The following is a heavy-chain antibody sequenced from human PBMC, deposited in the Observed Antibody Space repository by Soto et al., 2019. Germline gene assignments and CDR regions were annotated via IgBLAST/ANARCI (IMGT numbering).Heavy chain of an antibody. CDR1: GGTFSSYA. J-gene: IGHJ6*02. D-gene: IGHD5-12*01. CDR2: IIPIFGTA. V-gene: IGHV1-69*13. Sequence: ASVKVSCKASGGTFSSYAISWVRQAPGQGLEWMGGIIPIFGTANYAQKFQGRVTITADESTSTAYMELSSLRSEDTAVYYCARVGYSGYDKPGNYYYYGMDVWGQGTTVTVSS. CDR3: ARVGYSGYDKPGNYYYYGMDV.